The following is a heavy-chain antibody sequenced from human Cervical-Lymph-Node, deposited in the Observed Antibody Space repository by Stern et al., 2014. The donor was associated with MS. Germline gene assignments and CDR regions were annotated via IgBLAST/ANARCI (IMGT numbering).Heavy chain of an antibody. CDR3: ARRSGHRGAFDI. V-gene: IGHV5-51*03. D-gene: IGHD2-15*01. CDR2: VYPGDSDT. Sequence: EMQXVXXGAEVKKPGESLKISCKGSGYTFXNYWIGWVRQMPGKGLEWMGVVYPGDSDTRYSPSFQGQVTISADKSIDTAYLQWTGLKASDTAMYYCARRSGHRGAFDIWGQGTMVTVSS. CDR1: GYTFXNYW. J-gene: IGHJ3*02.